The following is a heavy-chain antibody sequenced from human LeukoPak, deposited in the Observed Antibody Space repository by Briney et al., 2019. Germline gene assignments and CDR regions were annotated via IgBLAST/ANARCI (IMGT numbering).Heavy chain of an antibody. CDR3: ANGATTGAFDI. Sequence: GGSLRLSCAASGFTFSSYSMNWVRQAPGEGLEWVSSISSSSSYIYYADSVKGRFTISRDNAKNSLYLQMNSLRAEDTAVYYCANGATTGAFDIWGQGTMVTVSS. J-gene: IGHJ3*02. CDR1: GFTFSSYS. D-gene: IGHD1-1*01. V-gene: IGHV3-21*01. CDR2: ISSSSSYI.